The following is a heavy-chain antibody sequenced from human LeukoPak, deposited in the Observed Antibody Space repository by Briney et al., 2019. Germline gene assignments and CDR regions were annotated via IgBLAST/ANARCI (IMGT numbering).Heavy chain of an antibody. CDR2: IDHSGST. V-gene: IGHV4-4*02. D-gene: IGHD6-13*01. CDR3: ARVKSVAAAGELYNWFDP. J-gene: IGHJ5*02. Sequence: NPSETLSLTCAVSGGSISSSNWWSWVRQPPGKGLEWIGEIDHSGSTNYNPSLKSRVTISVDKSKNQFSLKLSSVTAADTAVYYCARVKSVAAAGELYNWFDPWGQGTLVTVSS. CDR1: GGSISSSNW.